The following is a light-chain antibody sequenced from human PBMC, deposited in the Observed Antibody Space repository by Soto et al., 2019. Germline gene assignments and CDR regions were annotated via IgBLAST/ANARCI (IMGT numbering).Light chain of an antibody. J-gene: IGKJ1*01. Sequence: EIVLTQSPGTLSLSLGERATLSCRASQSISSSYLAWYQQKPGQAPRLLIYGASSRATGITDRFSGSGSGTDFTLTISRLEPEDFAVYYCQQYGRTFGQGTKVEIK. CDR2: GAS. CDR3: QQYGRT. V-gene: IGKV3-20*01. CDR1: QSISSSY.